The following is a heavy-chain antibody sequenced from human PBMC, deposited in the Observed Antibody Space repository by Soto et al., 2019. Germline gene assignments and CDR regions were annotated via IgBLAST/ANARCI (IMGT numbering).Heavy chain of an antibody. CDR2: IIPIFGTA. J-gene: IGHJ6*02. CDR1: GGTFSSYA. Sequence: QVQLVQSGAEVKKPGSSVKVSCKASGGTFSSYAISWVRQAPGQGLEWMGGIIPIFGTANYAQKFQGRVTITADESTSTAYMELSSLRSEDTAVYYCARGGGGSGSYYPCYYGMDVWGQGTTVTVSS. D-gene: IGHD3-10*01. V-gene: IGHV1-69*01. CDR3: ARGGGGSGSYYPCYYGMDV.